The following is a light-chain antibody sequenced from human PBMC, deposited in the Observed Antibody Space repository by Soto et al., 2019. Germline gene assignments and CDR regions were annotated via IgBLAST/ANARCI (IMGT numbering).Light chain of an antibody. CDR3: HQYDSWT. V-gene: IGKV1-5*03. CDR2: KAS. CDR1: QTISSW. J-gene: IGKJ1*01. Sequence: DIQMTQSPSTLSASVGDRVTITCRASQTISSWLAWYQQKPGKAPKLLIYKASTLKSGVPSRFSGSGSGTDFTLTISRLEPEDFAVYYCHQYDSWTFGQGTKVDIK.